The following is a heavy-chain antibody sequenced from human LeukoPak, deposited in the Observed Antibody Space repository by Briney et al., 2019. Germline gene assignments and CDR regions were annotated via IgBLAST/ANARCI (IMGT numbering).Heavy chain of an antibody. D-gene: IGHD3-22*01. J-gene: IGHJ4*02. CDR3: AKGGRYYDNSDYYRIDY. V-gene: IGHV3-23*01. Sequence: GGSLRLSCAASGFTFSSYAMSWVRQAPGKGLEWLSAISGSGGSTYYTDSVKGRFTISRDNSKNTLYLQMNSLRAEDTAVYYCAKGGRYYDNSDYYRIDYWGQGTLVTVSS. CDR1: GFTFSSYA. CDR2: ISGSGGST.